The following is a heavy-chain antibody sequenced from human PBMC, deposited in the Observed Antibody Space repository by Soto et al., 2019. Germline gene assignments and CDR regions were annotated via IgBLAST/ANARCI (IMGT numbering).Heavy chain of an antibody. CDR2: IKQDGSEK. CDR1: GFTFSSYW. V-gene: IGHV3-7*01. Sequence: EVQLVESGGGLGQPGGSLRLSCAASGFTFSSYWMSWVRQAPGKGLEGVANIKQDGSEKYYVDSVKGRFTISRDNAKNSLYLQMNSLRAEDTAVYYCARETYYDYIWGSYRYSPSDYWGQGTLVTVSS. J-gene: IGHJ4*02. D-gene: IGHD3-16*02. CDR3: ARETYYDYIWGSYRYSPSDY.